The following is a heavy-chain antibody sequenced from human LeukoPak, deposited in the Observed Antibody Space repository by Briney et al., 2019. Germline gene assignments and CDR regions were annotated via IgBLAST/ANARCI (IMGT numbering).Heavy chain of an antibody. V-gene: IGHV4-39*07. J-gene: IGHJ5*02. CDR3: GTCLGGVVISGWFDP. CDR1: GGSISSSSYY. D-gene: IGHD3-3*01. Sequence: SETLSLTCTVSGGSISSSSYYWGWIRQPPGKGLEWIGSLYYGGITYYNPSLKSRVTISVDTSKNQFSLKLSSVTAADPAVYYCGTCLGGVVISGWFDPWGQGTLVTVSS. CDR2: LYYGGIT.